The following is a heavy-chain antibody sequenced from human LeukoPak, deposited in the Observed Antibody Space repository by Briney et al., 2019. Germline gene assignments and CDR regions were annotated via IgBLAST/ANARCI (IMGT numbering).Heavy chain of an antibody. Sequence: SETLSLTCTISGGSISSYYWSWIRQPPGKGLECIGYVDYRGNTNYNPSLKSRVTISIDTSKSLFSLKLNSVTAADTAVYYCARVEVGAANRQWYGMDVWGQGTTVTVSS. CDR1: GGSISSYY. CDR3: ARVEVGAANRQWYGMDV. J-gene: IGHJ6*02. CDR2: VDYRGNT. D-gene: IGHD2-15*01. V-gene: IGHV4-59*01.